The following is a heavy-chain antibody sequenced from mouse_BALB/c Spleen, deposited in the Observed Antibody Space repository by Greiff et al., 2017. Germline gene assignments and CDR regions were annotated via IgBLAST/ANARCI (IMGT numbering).Heavy chain of an antibody. D-gene: IGHD5-5*01. V-gene: IGHV1S81*02. CDR1: GYTFTSYW. CDR2: INPSNGRT. CDR3: ARRDYPGYFDV. J-gene: IGHJ1*01. Sequence: QVQLQQPGAELVKPGASVKLSCKASGYTFTSYWMHWVKQRPGQGLEWIGEINPSNGRTNYNEKFKSKATLTVDKSSSTAYMQLSSLTSEDSAVYYCARRDYPGYFDVWGAGTTVTVSS.